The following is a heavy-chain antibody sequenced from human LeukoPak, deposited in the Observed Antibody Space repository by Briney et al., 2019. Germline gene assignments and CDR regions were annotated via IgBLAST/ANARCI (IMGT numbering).Heavy chain of an antibody. CDR1: GFTFSSYA. J-gene: IGHJ4*02. V-gene: IGHV3-30-3*01. CDR3: ASPDSSSWTPIDY. Sequence: GRSLRLSCAASGFTFSSYAMHWVRQAPGKGLEWVAVISYDGSNKYYADSVKGRFTISRGNSKNTLYLQMNSLRAEDTAVYYCASPDSSSWTPIDYWGQGTLVTVSS. CDR2: ISYDGSNK. D-gene: IGHD6-13*01.